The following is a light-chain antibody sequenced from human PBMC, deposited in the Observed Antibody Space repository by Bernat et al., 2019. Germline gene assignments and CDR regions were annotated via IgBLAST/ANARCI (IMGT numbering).Light chain of an antibody. CDR3: QQSYSIPRT. J-gene: IGKJ1*01. Sequence: DIQMTQSPSSLSAFVGDRVTITCRASQSINSYLNWYQQKPGKAPKLLIYAASSLQSGVPSRFSGSGSGADFTLTISSLQPEDFVTYYCQQSYSIPRTFGPGTKVDIK. CDR1: QSINSY. CDR2: AAS. V-gene: IGKV1-39*01.